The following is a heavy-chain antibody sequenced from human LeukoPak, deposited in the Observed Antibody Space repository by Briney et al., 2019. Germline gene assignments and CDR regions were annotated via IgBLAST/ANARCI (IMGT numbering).Heavy chain of an antibody. Sequence: PGGSLRLSCAASGFTFSSYAMHWVRQAPGKGLEWVAVISYDGSNKYYADSVKGRFTISRDNSKNTLYLQMNSLRAEDTAVYYCARDVGPGDYWGQGTLVTVSS. CDR2: ISYDGSNK. V-gene: IGHV3-30-3*01. J-gene: IGHJ4*02. CDR1: GFTFSSYA. CDR3: ARDVGPGDY.